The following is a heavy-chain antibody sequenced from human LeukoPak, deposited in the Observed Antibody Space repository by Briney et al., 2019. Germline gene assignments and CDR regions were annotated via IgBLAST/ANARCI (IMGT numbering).Heavy chain of an antibody. Sequence: PSETLSLTCTVSGGSISSGSYYWRWIRQPAGKGLEWIGRIYTSGSTNYNPSLKSRVTISVDTSKNQFSLKLSSVTAADTAVYYCARGPGAMIFLRSWGQGTLVTVSS. V-gene: IGHV4-61*02. CDR2: IYTSGST. CDR1: GGSISSGSYY. J-gene: IGHJ5*02. CDR3: ARGPGAMIFLRS. D-gene: IGHD3-22*01.